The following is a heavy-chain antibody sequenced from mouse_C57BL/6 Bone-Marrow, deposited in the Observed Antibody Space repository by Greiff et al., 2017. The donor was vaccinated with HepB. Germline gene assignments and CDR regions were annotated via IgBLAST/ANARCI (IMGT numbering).Heavy chain of an antibody. CDR2: INPNNGGT. D-gene: IGHD1-1*01. CDR1: GYTFTDYY. Sequence: VQLQQSGPELVKPGASVKISCKASGYTFTDYYMNWVKQSHGKSLEWIGDINPNNGGTSYNQKFKGKATLTVDKSSSTAYMELRSLTSEDSAVYYCAMTGGSSTFDYWGQGTTLTVSS. CDR3: AMTGGSSTFDY. J-gene: IGHJ2*01. V-gene: IGHV1-26*01.